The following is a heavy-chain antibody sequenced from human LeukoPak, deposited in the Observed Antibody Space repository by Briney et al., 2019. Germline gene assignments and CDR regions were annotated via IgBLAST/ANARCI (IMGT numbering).Heavy chain of an antibody. CDR2: ISDSGGST. CDR3: AKAWYSSSWYYFDY. CDR1: GITLSNYG. J-gene: IGHJ4*02. V-gene: IGHV3-23*01. D-gene: IGHD6-13*01. Sequence: GGSLRLSCAVSGITLSNYGMSWVRQAPGKGLEWVAGISDSGGSTYYADSVKGRFTISRDNSKNTLYLQMNSLRAEDTAVYYCAKAWYSSSWYYFDYWGQGTLVTVSS.